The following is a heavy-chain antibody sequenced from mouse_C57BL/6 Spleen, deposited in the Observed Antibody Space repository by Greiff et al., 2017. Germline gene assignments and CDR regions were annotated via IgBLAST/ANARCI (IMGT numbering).Heavy chain of an antibody. CDR3: ARSYYGSSYDWYFDV. J-gene: IGHJ1*03. CDR1: GYAFSSYW. Sequence: QVQLQQSGAELVKPGASVKISCKASGYAFSSYWMNWVKQRPGKGLEWIGQIYPGDGDTNYNGKFKGKATLTADESSSTAYMQLSSLTSEDSAVYFCARSYYGSSYDWYFDVWGTGTTVTVSS. V-gene: IGHV1-80*01. CDR2: IYPGDGDT. D-gene: IGHD1-1*01.